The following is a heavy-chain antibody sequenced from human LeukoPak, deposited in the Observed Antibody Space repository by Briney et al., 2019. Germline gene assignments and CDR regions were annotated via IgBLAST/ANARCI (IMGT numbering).Heavy chain of an antibody. J-gene: IGHJ4*02. CDR2: ISSSSTTI. V-gene: IGHV3-48*01. D-gene: IGHD3-22*01. CDR1: GFTFTSYS. CDR3: SRYEYYDSRSYTS. Sequence: PRGSLRLSCAAPGFTFTSYSMTWVRQAPGEGLEWLSYISSSSTTIYSADSVKGRFTISRDNAKKPPYLQMNSPRADVPGLYYSSRYEYYDSRSYTSWGRGTRDSVST.